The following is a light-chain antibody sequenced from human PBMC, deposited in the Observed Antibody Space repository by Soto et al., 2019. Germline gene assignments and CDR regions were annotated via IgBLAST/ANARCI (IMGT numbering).Light chain of an antibody. CDR3: QQYNNYWT. J-gene: IGKJ1*01. CDR2: KAS. CDR1: QSISYW. Sequence: DIQMTQSPSTLSTSVGDRVTITCRASQSISYWLAWYQQKPGKAPNLLIYKASSLESGVPARFSGSGSGTEFTLTISSLQPEDLATYYCQQYNNYWTFGQGTKVEIK. V-gene: IGKV1-5*03.